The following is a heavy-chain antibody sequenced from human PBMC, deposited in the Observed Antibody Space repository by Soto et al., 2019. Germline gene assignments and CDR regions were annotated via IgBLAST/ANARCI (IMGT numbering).Heavy chain of an antibody. D-gene: IGHD3-22*01. Sequence: ASVKVSCKASGYTFTSYDINWVRQATGQGLEWMGWMNPNSGNTGYAQKFQGRVTMTRNTSISTAYMELSSLRSEDTAVYYCARGPSYYDSSGYYEAAFDIWGQGTMVTVSS. CDR2: MNPNSGNT. J-gene: IGHJ3*02. V-gene: IGHV1-8*01. CDR3: ARGPSYYDSSGYYEAAFDI. CDR1: GYTFTSYD.